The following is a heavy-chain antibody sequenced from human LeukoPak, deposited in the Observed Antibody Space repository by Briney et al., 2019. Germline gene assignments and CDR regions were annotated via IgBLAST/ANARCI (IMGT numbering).Heavy chain of an antibody. D-gene: IGHD6-13*01. Sequence: SETLSLTCTVSGGSISSSSYYWGWIRQPPGKGLEWIGGLYYSGSTYYNPSLKCRVTISVETSKYRFSLKMRSVPAAGTAVYYCARHPIIAAAGTDFDYWGQGTLVTVSS. V-gene: IGHV4-39*01. CDR1: GGSISSSSYY. CDR3: ARHPIIAAAGTDFDY. J-gene: IGHJ4*02. CDR2: LYYSGST.